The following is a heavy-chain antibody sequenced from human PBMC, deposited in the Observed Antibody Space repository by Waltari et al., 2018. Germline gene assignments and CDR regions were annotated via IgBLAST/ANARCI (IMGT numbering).Heavy chain of an antibody. CDR1: GGSFSGYY. Sequence: QVQLQQWGAGLLKPSETLSLTCAVYGGSFSGYYWSWIRQPPGKGLEWIGEINHSGSTTYNPSLKSRVTISVDTSKNQFSLKLSSVTAADTAVYYCARREVGITIFGVNRGAFDIWGQGTMVTVSS. J-gene: IGHJ3*02. V-gene: IGHV4-34*01. CDR3: ARREVGITIFGVNRGAFDI. D-gene: IGHD3-3*01. CDR2: INHSGST.